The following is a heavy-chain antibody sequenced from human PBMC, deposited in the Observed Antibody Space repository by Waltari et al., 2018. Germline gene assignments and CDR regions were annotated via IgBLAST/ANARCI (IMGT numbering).Heavy chain of an antibody. CDR2: IYHSGST. Sequence: QVQLQESGPGLVKPSETLSLTCAVSGYSISSGYYWGWIRQPPGKGLEWIGSIYHSGSTDYNPSLKSRVTISVDTSKNQFSLKLSSVTAADTAVYYCARAYCSSTSCYVTFDYWGQGTLVTVSS. J-gene: IGHJ4*02. CDR1: GYSISSGYY. CDR3: ARAYCSSTSCYVTFDY. D-gene: IGHD2-2*01. V-gene: IGHV4-38-2*01.